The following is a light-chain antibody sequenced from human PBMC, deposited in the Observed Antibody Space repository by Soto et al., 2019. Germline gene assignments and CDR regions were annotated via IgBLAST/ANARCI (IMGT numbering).Light chain of an antibody. V-gene: IGLV1-44*01. CDR3: AAWDDTLNGYV. CDR2: SND. CDR1: SSNIGTNT. J-gene: IGLJ1*01. Sequence: QSVLTQPPSASGTPGQRVTISCSGSSSNIGTNTVNWYHQLPGKAPKLLMYSNDERPSGVPDRFSGSKSGTSASLAISGLQSEDEADYYCAAWDDTLNGYVFGSGTKLTVL.